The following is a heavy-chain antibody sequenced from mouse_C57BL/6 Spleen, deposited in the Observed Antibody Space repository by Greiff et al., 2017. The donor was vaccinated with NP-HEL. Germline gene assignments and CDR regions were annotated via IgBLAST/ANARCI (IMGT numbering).Heavy chain of an antibody. CDR2: IWTGGGT. CDR3: ARNYDYDVAWFAY. V-gene: IGHV2-9-1*01. J-gene: IGHJ3*01. CDR1: GFSLTSYA. D-gene: IGHD2-4*01. Sequence: VQLVESGPGLVAPSQSLSITCTVSGFSLTSYALSWVRQPPGKGLEWLGVIWTGGGTNYNSALKSILSISKDNSKSQVFLKMNSLQTDDTARYYCARNYDYDVAWFAYWGQGTLVTVSA.